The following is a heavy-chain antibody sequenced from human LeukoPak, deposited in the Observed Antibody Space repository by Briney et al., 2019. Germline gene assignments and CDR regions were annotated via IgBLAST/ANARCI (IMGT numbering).Heavy chain of an antibody. CDR1: GGTFSSYA. J-gene: IGHJ6*03. V-gene: IGHV1-69*13. CDR3: ASGNHYDYYYYYMDV. D-gene: IGHD3-10*01. Sequence: SVKVSCKASGGTFSSYAISWVRQAPGQGLEWMGGIIPFFGTANYAQKFQGRVTITADESTSTAYMELSSLRSEDTAVYYCASGNHYDYYYYYMDVWGKGTTVTVSS. CDR2: IIPFFGTA.